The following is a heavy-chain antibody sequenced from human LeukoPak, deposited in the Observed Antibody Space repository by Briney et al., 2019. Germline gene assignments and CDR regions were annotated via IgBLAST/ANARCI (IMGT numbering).Heavy chain of an antibody. CDR1: GGSISSYY. CDR3: ARALRDYYDSSGYYDY. Sequence: KPSETLSLTCTVSGGSISSYYWSWIRQPAGKGLEWIGRIYTSGSTNYNPSLKSRVTVSVDTSKNQFSLKLSSVTAADTAVYYCARALRDYYDSSGYYDYWGQGTLVTVSS. J-gene: IGHJ4*02. V-gene: IGHV4-4*07. D-gene: IGHD3-22*01. CDR2: IYTSGST.